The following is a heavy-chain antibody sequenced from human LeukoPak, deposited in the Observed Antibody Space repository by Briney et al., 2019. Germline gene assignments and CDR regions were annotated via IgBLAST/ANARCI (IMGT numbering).Heavy chain of an antibody. J-gene: IGHJ4*02. CDR2: RKSKTDGGTT. Sequence: HRGCLRLSCVAPGFTFSNAWVTWVRQAPGKGLEWVGRRKSKTDGGTTDYGATVKGRFSISIDDSNSTLYLQMNSLKTEYTAVYYCATDGYCSGGSCYSYDNWGQGTLVTVSS. D-gene: IGHD2-15*01. V-gene: IGHV3-15*01. CDR3: ATDGYCSGGSCYSYDN. CDR1: GFTFSNAW.